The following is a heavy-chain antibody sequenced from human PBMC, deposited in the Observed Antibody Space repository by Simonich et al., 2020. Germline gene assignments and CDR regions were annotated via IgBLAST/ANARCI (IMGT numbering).Heavy chain of an antibody. CDR1: GYTFTGYY. Sequence: QVQLVQSGAEVKKPGASVKVSCKASGYTFTGYYMHWVRQAPGQGLGWRGWINPHSGCTNYAKKFQGRVTRTRDTSISTAYMELSRLRSDDTAVYYCARGRLTGDKGAFDIWGQGTMVTVSS. J-gene: IGHJ3*02. CDR2: INPHSGCT. V-gene: IGHV1-2*02. CDR3: ARGRLTGDKGAFDI. D-gene: IGHD7-27*01.